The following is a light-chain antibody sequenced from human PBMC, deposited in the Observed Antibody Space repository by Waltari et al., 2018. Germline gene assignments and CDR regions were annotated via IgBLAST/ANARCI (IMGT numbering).Light chain of an antibody. CDR2: GAS. Sequence: EIVMTQSPATLSVSPGDRATLSCRASQSVSSKLAWSQQKPGQAPRLLIYGASTRATGIPARFSGSGSGTEFTLTISSLQSEDFAVYYCQQYNNWPPWTFGQGTKVEIK. J-gene: IGKJ1*01. CDR1: QSVSSK. CDR3: QQYNNWPPWT. V-gene: IGKV3-15*01.